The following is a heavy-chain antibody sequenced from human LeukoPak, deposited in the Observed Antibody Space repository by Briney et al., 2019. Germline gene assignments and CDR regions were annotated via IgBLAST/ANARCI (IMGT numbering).Heavy chain of an antibody. CDR2: IYYRGNT. CDR1: GGSISSYY. D-gene: IGHD3-9*01. V-gene: IGHV4-59*01. CDR3: AGSGTLTGYLF. Sequence: SETLSLTCTVSGGSISSYYWSWIRQAPGKGLEWLGYIYYRGNTNYKPSLQSRVTISVDTSKNQFCLKLSSETAADTAVYYCAGSGTLTGYLFWGQGTLVTVP. J-gene: IGHJ4*02.